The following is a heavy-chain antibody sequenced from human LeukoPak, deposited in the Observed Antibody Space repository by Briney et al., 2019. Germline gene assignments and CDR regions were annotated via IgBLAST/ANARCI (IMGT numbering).Heavy chain of an antibody. Sequence: GSLSLSCAAPGFTFRNYWMGWVRQAPGKGLEWVANIKQDGSERYYVDSVKGRFTIYRDTAKDSLYLQMNSLRAEDTAVYYCARDRGHSGYDLNDYWGQGTLVSVSS. CDR3: ARDRGHSGYDLNDY. CDR2: IKQDGSER. D-gene: IGHD5-12*01. J-gene: IGHJ4*02. CDR1: GFTFRNYW. V-gene: IGHV3-7*01.